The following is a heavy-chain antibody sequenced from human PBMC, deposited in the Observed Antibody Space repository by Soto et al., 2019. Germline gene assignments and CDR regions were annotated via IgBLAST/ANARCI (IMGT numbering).Heavy chain of an antibody. CDR3: KMGGINTHRDP. Sequence: GGSLRLSRAASGFAFSTYALSWVRQAPGKGLEWVSAISASGTTHYAESVKGRITISRDISKNTLYLQMNSLRAENTLVYYKKMGGINTHRDPWGQGTLVTVSS. CDR1: GFAFSTYA. V-gene: IGHV3-23*01. D-gene: IGHD1-1*01. CDR2: ISASGTT. J-gene: IGHJ5*02.